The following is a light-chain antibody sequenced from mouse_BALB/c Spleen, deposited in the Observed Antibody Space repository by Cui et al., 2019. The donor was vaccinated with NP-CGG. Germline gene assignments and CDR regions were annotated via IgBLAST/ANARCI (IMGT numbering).Light chain of an antibody. V-gene: IGLV1*01. J-gene: IGLJ1*01. CDR2: GTN. CDR1: TGAVTNSNY. Sequence: QAVLTQESALTTSPGETVTLTCRSSTGAVTNSNYANWVQEKSDHLFTGLIGGTNNRAPGVPARFSGSLIGDKAALTIIGAQTEDEAIYFCALWYSNHWVFGGGTKLSVL. CDR3: ALWYSNHWV.